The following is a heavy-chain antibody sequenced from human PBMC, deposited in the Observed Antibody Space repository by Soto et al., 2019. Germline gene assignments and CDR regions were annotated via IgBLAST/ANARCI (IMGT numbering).Heavy chain of an antibody. CDR2: INAGNGNT. J-gene: IGHJ6*02. CDR3: AREREDYYDFWSGYSSRYYYYYGMDV. CDR1: GYTFTSYA. V-gene: IGHV1-3*01. Sequence: ASVKVSCKASGYTFTSYAMHWVRQAPGQRLEWMGWINAGNGNTKYSQKFQGRVTITRDTSASTAYMELSSLRSEDTAVYYCAREREDYYDFWSGYSSRYYYYYGMDVWGQGTTVTV. D-gene: IGHD3-3*01.